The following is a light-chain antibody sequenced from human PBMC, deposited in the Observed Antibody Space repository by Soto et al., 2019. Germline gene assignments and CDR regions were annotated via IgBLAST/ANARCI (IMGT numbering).Light chain of an antibody. CDR1: SSDVGDYDY. CDR2: DVS. V-gene: IGLV2-11*01. J-gene: IGLJ1*01. CDR3: CSYAGSYTYV. Sequence: QSVLTQPRSVSGSPGQSVTISCTGTSSDVGDYDYVSWYQQHPGKAPKVMIYDVSKQPSGVPDRFSGSKSGNTASLTISGLQAEDEADYYCCSYAGSYTYVFGTGTKVTVL.